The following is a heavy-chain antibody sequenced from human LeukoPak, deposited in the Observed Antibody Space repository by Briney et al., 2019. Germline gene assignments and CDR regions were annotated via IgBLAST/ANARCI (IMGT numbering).Heavy chain of an antibody. V-gene: IGHV1-46*01. CDR2: INPSGDGT. CDR3: ARTCCSETNKFDY. J-gene: IGHJ4*02. CDR1: GYTFTSDY. Sequence: GASVKVSRKASGYTFTSDYMHWVRQARGEGLEWRGVINPSGDGTSYAQKFQGRVTMTRNVSTSTVYMELSSLRSEDTAVYYCARTCCSETNKFDYWGQGTLVTVSS. D-gene: IGHD2-15*01.